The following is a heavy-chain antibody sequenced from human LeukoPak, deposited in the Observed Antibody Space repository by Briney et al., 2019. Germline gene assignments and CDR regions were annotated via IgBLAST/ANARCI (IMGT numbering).Heavy chain of an antibody. Sequence: SETLSLTCAVYGGSFSGYYWSWIRQPPGKGLEWIGEINHSGSTNYNPSLKSRVTISVDTSKNQFSLKLNSVTAADTAVYYCARGRATVTTPYYYYYYYMDVWGKGTTVTVSS. D-gene: IGHD4-11*01. CDR1: GGSFSGYY. CDR3: ARGRATVTTPYYYYYYYMDV. CDR2: INHSGST. V-gene: IGHV4-34*01. J-gene: IGHJ6*03.